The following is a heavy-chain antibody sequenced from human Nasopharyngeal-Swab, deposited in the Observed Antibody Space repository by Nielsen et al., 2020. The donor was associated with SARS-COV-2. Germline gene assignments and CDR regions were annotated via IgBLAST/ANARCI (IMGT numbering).Heavy chain of an antibody. V-gene: IGHV3-23*01. J-gene: IGHJ1*01. CDR3: ARFPRYDLYSFQSEYFQN. CDR1: GFTFSSYA. D-gene: IGHD3-3*01. CDR2: ISGGGGST. Sequence: GGSLRLSCAASGFTFSSYAMGWVRQAPGKGLEWVSGISGGGGSTYYADSVKGRFTISRDNYNSKNTVDLQMNSLRAEDTAVYYCARFPRYDLYSFQSEYFQNWGQGTLVTVSS.